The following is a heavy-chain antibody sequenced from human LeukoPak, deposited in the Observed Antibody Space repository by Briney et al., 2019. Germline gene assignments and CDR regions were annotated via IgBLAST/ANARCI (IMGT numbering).Heavy chain of an antibody. CDR2: IYYSGST. CDR3: ARDPGYCSGGSCLDWFDP. Sequence: PSETLSLTCTVSGGSISSYYWGWIRQPPGKGLEWIGSIYYSGSTYYNPSLKSRVTISVDTSKNQFSLKLSSVTAADTAVYYCARDPGYCSGGSCLDWFDPWGQGTLVTVSS. CDR1: GGSISSYY. D-gene: IGHD2-15*01. V-gene: IGHV4-39*07. J-gene: IGHJ5*02.